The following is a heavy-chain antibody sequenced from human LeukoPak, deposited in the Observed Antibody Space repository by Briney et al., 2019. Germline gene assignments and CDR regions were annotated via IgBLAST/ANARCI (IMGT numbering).Heavy chain of an antibody. CDR3: ARWPTTYYFDY. CDR1: GGSISSYY. J-gene: IGHJ4*02. D-gene: IGHD1-1*01. Sequence: PSETQSLTCTVSGGSISSYYWSWIRQPPGKGLEWIGYIFHSGSTNYKPSLKSRVTISVDTSKNQFSLNLSSVTAADTAVYYCARWPTTYYFDYWGQGTLVTVSS. V-gene: IGHV4-59*01. CDR2: IFHSGST.